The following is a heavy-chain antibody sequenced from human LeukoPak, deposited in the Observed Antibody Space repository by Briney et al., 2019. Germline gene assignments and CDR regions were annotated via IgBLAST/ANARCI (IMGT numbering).Heavy chain of an antibody. CDR2: ISYDGSNK. Sequence: GRSLRLSCAASGFTFSSYAMHWVRQAPGKGLEWVAVISYDGSNKYYADSVKGRFTTSRDNSKNTLYLQMNSLRGEDTAVYFCARDLYCGGDCYYFDYWGQGTLVTVSS. CDR3: ARDLYCGGDCYYFDY. V-gene: IGHV3-30-3*01. CDR1: GFTFSSYA. J-gene: IGHJ4*02. D-gene: IGHD2-21*02.